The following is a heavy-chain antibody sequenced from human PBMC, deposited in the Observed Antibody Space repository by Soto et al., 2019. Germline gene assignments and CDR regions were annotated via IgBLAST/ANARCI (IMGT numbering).Heavy chain of an antibody. J-gene: IGHJ6*02. CDR1: GFTFSSYS. V-gene: IGHV3-21*01. D-gene: IGHD6-13*01. CDR3: AKDGGAAAATWLDYYYYYGMDV. CDR2: ISSSSSYI. Sequence: GGSLRLSCAASGFTFSSYSMNWVRQAPGKGLEWVSSISSSSSYIYYADSVKGRFTISRDNAKNSLYLQMNSLRAEDTAVYYCAKDGGAAAATWLDYYYYYGMDVWGQGTTVTVSS.